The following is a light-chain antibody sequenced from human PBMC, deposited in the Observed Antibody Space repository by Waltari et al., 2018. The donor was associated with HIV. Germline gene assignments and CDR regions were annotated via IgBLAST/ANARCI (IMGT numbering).Light chain of an antibody. CDR3: QTWASGVVV. J-gene: IGLJ2*01. CDR1: SRHSNYA. CDR2: INEDGSH. V-gene: IGLV4-69*01. Sequence: QLVLTQSPSASASLGASVKLTCTLSSRHSNYAIAWPRPRPEKGPGYLMKINEDGSHAKGDGIPDRFSGSSSGAERYLTIASRQSEDEADYYCQTWASGVVVFGGGTKLTVL.